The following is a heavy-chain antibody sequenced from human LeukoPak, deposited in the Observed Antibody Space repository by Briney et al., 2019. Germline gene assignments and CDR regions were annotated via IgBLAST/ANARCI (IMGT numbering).Heavy chain of an antibody. CDR1: GFPFSDSW. Sequence: PGGSLRLSCAVSGFPFSDSWMVWVRQAPGKGMEWVANIKQDGSEKHYADSVKGRFTISRDNAKNSLFLQMNGLRAEDTAVYYCSRRLDYWGQGALVTVSS. CDR3: SRRLDY. CDR2: IKQDGSEK. V-gene: IGHV3-7*01. J-gene: IGHJ4*02.